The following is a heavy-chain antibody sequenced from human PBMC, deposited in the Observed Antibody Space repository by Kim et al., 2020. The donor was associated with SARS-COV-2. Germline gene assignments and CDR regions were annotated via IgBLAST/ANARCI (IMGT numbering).Heavy chain of an antibody. Sequence: TNYADSVKGRFTISRDNAKNSLYLQMNSLRAEDTAVYYCARDLSQGAFDIWGQGTMVTVSS. V-gene: IGHV3-11*06. CDR3: ARDLSQGAFDI. CDR2: T. J-gene: IGHJ3*02.